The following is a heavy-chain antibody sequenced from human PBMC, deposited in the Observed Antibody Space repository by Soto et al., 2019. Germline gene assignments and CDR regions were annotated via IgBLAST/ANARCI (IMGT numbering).Heavy chain of an antibody. D-gene: IGHD2-2*01. Sequence: GGSLRVCYAAFGFTFSSYAISWVRQAPRKGLEWVSAISGSGGSTYYADSVKGRFTISRDNSKNTLYLQMNSLRAEDTAVYYCARGYCSSTSCYPFDYWGQGTLVTVSS. CDR1: GFTFSSYA. CDR2: ISGSGGST. V-gene: IGHV3-23*01. J-gene: IGHJ4*02. CDR3: ARGYCSSTSCYPFDY.